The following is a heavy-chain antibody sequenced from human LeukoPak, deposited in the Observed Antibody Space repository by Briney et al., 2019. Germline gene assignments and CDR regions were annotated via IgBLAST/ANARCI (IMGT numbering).Heavy chain of an antibody. CDR2: ISSGSSYI. CDR3: AADIGSSSWYYFDY. CDR1: GFTFSSYS. Sequence: PGGSLRLSCAASGFTFSSYSMNWVRQAPGKGLEWVSSISSGSSYIYYADSVKGRFTISRDNAKNSLYLQMNSLRSEDTAVYYCAADIGSSSWYYFDYWGQGTLVTVSS. V-gene: IGHV3-21*04. J-gene: IGHJ4*02. D-gene: IGHD6-13*01.